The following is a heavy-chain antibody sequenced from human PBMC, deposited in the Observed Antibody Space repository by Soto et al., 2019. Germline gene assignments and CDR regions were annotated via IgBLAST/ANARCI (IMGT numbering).Heavy chain of an antibody. CDR1: GGTFSSYA. J-gene: IGHJ3*02. CDR2: IIPIFGTA. Sequence: PVKVSSKASGGTFSSYAISWVRQAPGQGLEWLGGIIPIFGTANYAQKFQGRVTITADESTSTAYMELSSLRSEDTAVYSCAGETTVHAFDIWGQGTMGTV. V-gene: IGHV1-69*13. CDR3: AGETTVHAFDI. D-gene: IGHD4-17*01.